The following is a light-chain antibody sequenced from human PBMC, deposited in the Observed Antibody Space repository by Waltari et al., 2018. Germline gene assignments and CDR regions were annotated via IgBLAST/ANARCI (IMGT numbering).Light chain of an antibody. Sequence: QSALTQPASVSGSPGQSITISCTGTSSDVGGYKYVSWYQQHPGKAPKLRICEVSNRPSGVSKRCSGAKSGNTAAVTISGLQAEDEADYYCSSYTTNSPYVFGTGTKVTVL. V-gene: IGLV2-14*01. CDR3: SSYTTNSPYV. CDR2: EVS. J-gene: IGLJ1*01. CDR1: SSDVGGYKY.